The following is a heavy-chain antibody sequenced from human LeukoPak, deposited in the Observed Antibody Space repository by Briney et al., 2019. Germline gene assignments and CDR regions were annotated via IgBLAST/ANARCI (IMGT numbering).Heavy chain of an antibody. D-gene: IGHD2-15*01. CDR3: AKVLRYCSGGSCRDAFDI. Sequence: GGSLRLSCAASGFTFSSYAMSWVRQAPGKGLEWVSAISGSGGSTYYADSVKGQFAISRDNSKNTLYLQMNSLRAEDTAVYYCAKVLRYCSGGSCRDAFDIWGQGTMVTVSS. J-gene: IGHJ3*02. CDR2: ISGSGGST. V-gene: IGHV3-23*01. CDR1: GFTFSSYA.